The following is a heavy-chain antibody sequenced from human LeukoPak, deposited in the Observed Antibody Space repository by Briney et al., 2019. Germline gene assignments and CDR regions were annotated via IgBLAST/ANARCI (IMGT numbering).Heavy chain of an antibody. CDR2: ISGDGGST. CDR1: GFTFDDYA. CDR3: AKGDYGSDY. J-gene: IGHJ4*02. V-gene: IGHV3-43*02. Sequence: GGSLRLSCAASGFTFDDYAMHWVRQAPGKGLEWVSLISGDGGSTYYADSVKGRFTISRDNSKNSLYLQMNSLGTEDTALYYCAKGDYGSDYWGQGTLVTVSS. D-gene: IGHD3-10*01.